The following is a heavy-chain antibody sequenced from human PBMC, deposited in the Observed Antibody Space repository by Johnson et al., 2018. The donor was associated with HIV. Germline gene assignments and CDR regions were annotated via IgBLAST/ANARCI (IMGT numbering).Heavy chain of an antibody. CDR3: ARERGYSSVLWKLSEDAFDI. CDR1: GFIFSDSY. V-gene: IGHV3-11*04. CDR2: ISGSGLTM. Sequence: VQLVESGGGLVKPGGSLRLSCEASGFIFSDSYMSWIRQAPGKGLEWVSYISGSGLTMYYADSVKGRFTISRDNAKNSLYLQMSSLRAEDTAVYYCARERGYSSVLWKLSEDAFDIWGQGTMVTVSS. D-gene: IGHD6-19*01. J-gene: IGHJ3*02.